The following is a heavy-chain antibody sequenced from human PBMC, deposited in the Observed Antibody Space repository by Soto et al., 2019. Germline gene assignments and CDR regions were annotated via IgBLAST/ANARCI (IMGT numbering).Heavy chain of an antibody. D-gene: IGHD3-10*01. J-gene: IGHJ4*02. Sequence: QVQLVQSGAEVKKPGSSVKVSCKASGGTFSSYTISWVRQAPGQGLEWMGRIIPILGIANYAQKFQGRVTITADKSTSTAYMELSSLRSEDTAVYYCARGPYGSGSDLSNYFDYWGQGTLVTVSS. CDR1: GGTFSSYT. CDR3: ARGPYGSGSDLSNYFDY. CDR2: IIPILGIA. V-gene: IGHV1-69*02.